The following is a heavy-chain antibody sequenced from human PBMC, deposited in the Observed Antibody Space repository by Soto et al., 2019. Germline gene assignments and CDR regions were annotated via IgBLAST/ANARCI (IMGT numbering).Heavy chain of an antibody. CDR1: GYSFTSYW. Sequence: RGDSLKISCKGSGYSFTSYWIGWVRQIPGKGLEWMGIIYPGDSDTRYSPSFQGQVTISADKSISTAYLQWSSLKASDTAMYYCARRAYGDHGYYYGMDVWGQGTTVTVSS. D-gene: IGHD4-17*01. V-gene: IGHV5-51*01. J-gene: IGHJ6*02. CDR3: ARRAYGDHGYYYGMDV. CDR2: IYPGDSDT.